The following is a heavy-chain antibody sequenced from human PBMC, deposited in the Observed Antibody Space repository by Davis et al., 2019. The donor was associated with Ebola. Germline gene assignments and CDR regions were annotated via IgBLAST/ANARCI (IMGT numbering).Heavy chain of an antibody. D-gene: IGHD2-15*01. CDR3: VSAGWDH. Sequence: GESLKISCAASGFTFSDYYMSWIRQAPGKGLEWVSHISDDSSFTYYADSVKGRFTISRDNAKNSLYLQLNTLRDEDTAVYFCVSAGWDHWGQGTLVTVSS. J-gene: IGHJ4*02. CDR1: GFTFSDYY. V-gene: IGHV3-11*06. CDR2: ISDDSSFT.